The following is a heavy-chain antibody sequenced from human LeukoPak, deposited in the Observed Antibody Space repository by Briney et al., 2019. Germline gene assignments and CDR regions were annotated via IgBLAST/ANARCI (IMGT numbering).Heavy chain of an antibody. J-gene: IGHJ6*04. D-gene: IGHD3-16*01. CDR2: IIPIFGTA. CDR3: ARGFGGLDGMDV. Sequence: ASVTVSCKASGGTFSSYAISWVRQAPGQGLEWMGGIIPIFGTANYAQKFQGRVTITADKSTSTAYMELSSLRSEDTAVYYCARGFGGLDGMDVWGKGTTVTVSS. V-gene: IGHV1-69*06. CDR1: GGTFSSYA.